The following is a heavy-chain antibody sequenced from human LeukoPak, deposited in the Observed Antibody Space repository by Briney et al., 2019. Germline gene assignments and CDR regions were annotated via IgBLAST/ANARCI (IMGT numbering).Heavy chain of an antibody. CDR2: ISASGEST. J-gene: IGHJ3*02. D-gene: IGHD3-22*01. CDR3: ANYDSSGYYFEKDAFDI. V-gene: IGHV3-23*01. Sequence: GGSLRLSCAASGFNFRTYGMGWVRQAAGKGLEWLSGISASGESTYYADSVKGRFTISRDNSKNTLYLQMNSLRPEDTAVYYCANYDSSGYYFEKDAFDIWGQGTMVTVSS. CDR1: GFNFRTYG.